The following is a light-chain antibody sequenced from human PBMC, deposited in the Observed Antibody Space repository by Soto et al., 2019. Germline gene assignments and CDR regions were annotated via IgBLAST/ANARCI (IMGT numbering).Light chain of an antibody. J-gene: IGKJ1*01. CDR3: QQYDSSPSWT. CDR2: ATS. Sequence: DIQMTQSPSSLSASVGDRVTITCRASQGTGDYLAWYQQKPGKVPKLLIFATSALQSGVPSRFSGGGSGTDFTLTISSLRPEDVATYYCQQYDSSPSWTFGQGTKVAIK. CDR1: QGTGDY. V-gene: IGKV1-27*01.